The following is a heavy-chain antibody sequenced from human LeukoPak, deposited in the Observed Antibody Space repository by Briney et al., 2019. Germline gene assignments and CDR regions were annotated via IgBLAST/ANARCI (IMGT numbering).Heavy chain of an antibody. V-gene: IGHV3-9*03. CDR2: ISWNSGSI. D-gene: IGHD3-22*01. J-gene: IGHJ4*02. CDR3: AKDGDYYDSSGYIDY. CDR1: GFTFDDYA. Sequence: GRFLRLSCAASGFTFDDYAMHWVRQAPGKGLEWVSGISWNSGSIGYADSVKGRFTISRDNAKNSLYLQMNSLRAEDMALYYCAKDGDYYDSSGYIDYWGQGTLVTVSS.